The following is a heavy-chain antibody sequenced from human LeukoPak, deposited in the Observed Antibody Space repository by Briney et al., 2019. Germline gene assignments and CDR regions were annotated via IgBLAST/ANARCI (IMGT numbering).Heavy chain of an antibody. V-gene: IGHV1-46*01. CDR1: GYTFTGYY. Sequence: ASVKVSCKASGYTFTGYYMHWVRQAPGQGLEWMGIINPSGGSTGYAQKFQGRVTITADESTSTAYMELSSLRSEDTAVYYCARDRLYDILTGYYQRDFDYWGQGTLVTVSS. CDR2: INPSGGST. D-gene: IGHD3-9*01. J-gene: IGHJ4*02. CDR3: ARDRLYDILTGYYQRDFDY.